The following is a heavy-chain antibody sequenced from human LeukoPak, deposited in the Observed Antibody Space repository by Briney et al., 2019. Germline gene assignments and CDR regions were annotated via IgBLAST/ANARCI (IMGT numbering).Heavy chain of an antibody. V-gene: IGHV1-69*13. D-gene: IGHD6-19*01. CDR2: IIPIFGTA. CDR1: GGTFSSYG. J-gene: IGHJ4*02. Sequence: SVKVSCKASGGTFSSYGISWVRQAPGQGLEWMGGIIPIFGTANYAQKFQGRVTITADESTSTAYMELSSLRSEDTAVYYCARDRPYTGGWRGFDYWGQGTLVTVSS. CDR3: ARDRPYTGGWRGFDY.